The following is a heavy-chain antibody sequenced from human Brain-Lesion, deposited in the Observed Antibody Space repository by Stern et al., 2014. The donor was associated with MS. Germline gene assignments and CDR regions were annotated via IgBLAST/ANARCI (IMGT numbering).Heavy chain of an antibody. Sequence: VQLEESGPGLVKPSETLSLTCTVAGGSVSSTSYAWAWIRQPPGKGLEWIGTIYYSGNTYYSPSLTSRLTISLDPSKNQFSLHLRSVTAADTAVYYCAGEEDIRYCSGGSCTGNWFDPWGQGTLVTVSS. CDR2: IYYSGNT. D-gene: IGHD2-15*01. J-gene: IGHJ5*02. CDR3: AGEEDIRYCSGGSCTGNWFDP. CDR1: GGSVSSTSYA. V-gene: IGHV4-39*01.